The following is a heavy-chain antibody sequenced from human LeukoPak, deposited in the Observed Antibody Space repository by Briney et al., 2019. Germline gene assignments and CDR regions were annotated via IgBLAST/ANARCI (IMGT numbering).Heavy chain of an antibody. CDR2: IYYSGYT. D-gene: IGHD6-19*01. V-gene: IGHV4-59*08. CDR3: ASDINSSGWLDY. CDR1: GGSISGDY. J-gene: IGHJ4*02. Sequence: KPSETLSLTCTVSGGSISGDYWSWIRQPPGKGLEWIGYIYYSGYTNYNPSLKSRVTISVDTSKNQFSLKLSSVTAADTAVYYCASDINSSGWLDYWGQGTLVTVSS.